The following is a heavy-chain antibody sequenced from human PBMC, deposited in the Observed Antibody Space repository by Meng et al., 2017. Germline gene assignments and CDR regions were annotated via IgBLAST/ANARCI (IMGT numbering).Heavy chain of an antibody. D-gene: IGHD6-13*01. Sequence: SETLSLTCTVPGGSISSYYWSWIRQPPGKGLEWFGYIYYSGSTNYNPSLKSRVTISVDTSKNQFSLKLSSVTAADTAVYYCARDRIGVAAAANYYYGMDVWGQGTTVTVSS. J-gene: IGHJ6*02. CDR3: ARDRIGVAAAANYYYGMDV. V-gene: IGHV4-59*01. CDR1: GGSISSYY. CDR2: IYYSGST.